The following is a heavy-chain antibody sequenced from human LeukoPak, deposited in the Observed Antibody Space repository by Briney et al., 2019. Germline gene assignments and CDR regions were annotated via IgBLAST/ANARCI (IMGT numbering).Heavy chain of an antibody. CDR2: ISSSSSYI. Sequence: NPGGSLRLSCAASGFTFSSYSMNWVRQAPGKGLEWVSSISSSSSYIYYADSVKGRFTISRDNAKNSLYLQMNSLRAEDTAVYYCARDLYRRYYYDSSGPRPAHWGQGTLVTVSS. CDR1: GFTFSSYS. CDR3: ARDLYRRYYYDSSGPRPAH. V-gene: IGHV3-21*01. D-gene: IGHD3-22*01. J-gene: IGHJ4*02.